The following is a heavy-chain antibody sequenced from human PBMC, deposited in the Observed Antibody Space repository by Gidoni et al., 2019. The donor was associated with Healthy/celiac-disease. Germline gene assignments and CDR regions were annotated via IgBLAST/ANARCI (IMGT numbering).Heavy chain of an antibody. D-gene: IGHD1-26*01. V-gene: IGHV1-3*01. CDR3: ARDLVGATLY. J-gene: IGHJ4*02. CDR1: GYTFTSYA. Sequence: QVQLVQSGAEVKKPGASVQFSCKASGYTFTSYAMHWVRQAPGQRLEWMGWINAGNGNTKYSQKFQGRVTITRDTSASTAYMELSSLRSEDTAVYYCARDLVGATLYWGQGTLVTVSS. CDR2: INAGNGNT.